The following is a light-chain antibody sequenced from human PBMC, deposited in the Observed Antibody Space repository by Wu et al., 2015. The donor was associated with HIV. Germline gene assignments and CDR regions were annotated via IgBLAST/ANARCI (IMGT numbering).Light chain of an antibody. CDR3: QQYDSYPYT. CDR1: QTISRK. J-gene: IGKJ2*01. V-gene: IGKV3-15*01. CDR2: DAS. Sequence: EIVMTQFPATLSMSPGETATLSCRASQTISRKLAWYQQKPGQAPRLVIHDASTRASHIPERFSGSGSGTDFILTISSLQPDDFATYYCQQYDSYPYTYGQGTKLEIK.